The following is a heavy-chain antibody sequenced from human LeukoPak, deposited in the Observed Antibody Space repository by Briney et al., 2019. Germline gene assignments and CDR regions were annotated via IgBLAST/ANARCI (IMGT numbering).Heavy chain of an antibody. CDR2: INTNTWVP. D-gene: IGHD1-26*01. CDR3: AREDRLVGVSFDY. J-gene: IGHJ4*02. V-gene: IGHV7-4-1*02. Sequence: ASVKVSCKASGYSFTNYGLGWVRQAPGQGLEWMGWINTNTWVPTYAQGFTERFVFSLDTSVSTAYLRISALKADDTAVYFCAREDRLVGVSFDYWGQGTLVTVPS. CDR1: GYSFTNYG.